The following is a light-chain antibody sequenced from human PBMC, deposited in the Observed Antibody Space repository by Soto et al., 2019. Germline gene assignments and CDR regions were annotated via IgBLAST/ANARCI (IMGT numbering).Light chain of an antibody. CDR3: SSYTSSITRV. CDR1: SSDVGAYNY. J-gene: IGLJ1*01. V-gene: IGLV2-14*03. Sequence: QPVLTQPASVSGSPGQSITISCTGTSSDVGAYNYVSWYQQHPGKAPKLMIYDVSNRPSGVSNRFSGSKSGNTASLTISGLQAEDEADYYCSSYTSSITRVFGTGTKVTVL. CDR2: DVS.